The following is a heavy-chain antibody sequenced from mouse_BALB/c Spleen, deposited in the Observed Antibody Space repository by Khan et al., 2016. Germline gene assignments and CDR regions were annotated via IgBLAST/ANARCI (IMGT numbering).Heavy chain of an antibody. Sequence: QVQLQQSGAELARPGASVKLSCKASSYTFTTYWMQWVKQRPGQGLEWIGTIYPGDGDTRYTQKFKGKATLTADKSSSTAYMQLSSLASEDSAVYYCAIGNSYYDYDFWGQGTTLTVSS. CDR3: AIGNSYYDYDF. V-gene: IGHV1-87*01. J-gene: IGHJ2*01. D-gene: IGHD2-4*01. CDR2: IYPGDGDT. CDR1: SYTFTTYW.